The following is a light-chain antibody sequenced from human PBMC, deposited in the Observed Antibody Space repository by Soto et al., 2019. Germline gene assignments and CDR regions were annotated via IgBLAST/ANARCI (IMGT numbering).Light chain of an antibody. V-gene: IGKV1-6*01. CDR2: AAS. J-gene: IGKJ1*01. Sequence: AIPMTQFPSSLSASVRDRVTVTCRASQDIRNDLGWYQQKPGKAPKLLIYAASSLQSGVPSRFSGSGSGTHFTLTISSLQPEDVATYYCLQNYNYPWTFGQGTKVEIK. CDR1: QDIRND. CDR3: LQNYNYPWT.